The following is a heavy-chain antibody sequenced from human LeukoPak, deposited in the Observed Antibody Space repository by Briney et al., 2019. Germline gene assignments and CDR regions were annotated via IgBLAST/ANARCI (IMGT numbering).Heavy chain of an antibody. CDR1: GYSISSGYS. J-gene: IGHJ4*02. CDR3: GRVTTGTVDH. Sequence: SETLSLTCTVSGYSISSGYSWGWIRQPPGKGLEWIGSISHSGSTYYNPSLKRRVTISVDMSKSQFSLKLNSVTAADTAVYYCGRVTTGTVDHWGQGTLVTVSS. V-gene: IGHV4-38-2*02. CDR2: ISHSGST. D-gene: IGHD1-1*01.